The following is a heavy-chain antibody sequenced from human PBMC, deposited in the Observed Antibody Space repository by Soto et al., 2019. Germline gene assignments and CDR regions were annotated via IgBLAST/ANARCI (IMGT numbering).Heavy chain of an antibody. V-gene: IGHV3-30-3*01. D-gene: IGHD2-2*01. CDR1: GFTFSSYA. J-gene: IGHJ6*02. Sequence: GGSLRLSCAASGFTFSSYAMHWVRQAPGKGLEWVAVISYDGSNKYYADSVKGRFTISRDNSKNTLYLQMNSLRAEDTAVYYCAGSHSAAMRSYYYYGMDVWGQGTTVTVSS. CDR2: ISYDGSNK. CDR3: AGSHSAAMRSYYYYGMDV.